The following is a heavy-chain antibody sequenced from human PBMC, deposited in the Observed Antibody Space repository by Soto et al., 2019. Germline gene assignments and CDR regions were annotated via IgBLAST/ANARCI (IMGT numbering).Heavy chain of an antibody. CDR1: GFSLSTSGVG. V-gene: IGHV2-5*02. J-gene: IGHJ4*02. Sequence: QITLKESGPTLVKPTQTLTLTCTFSGFSLSTSGVGVGWIRQPPGKALEWLALSYWDDDKRYSPSLKSRLTITKDTSKNQVVLTMTNMDPVDTATYYCAHSPYCSGGSCYLADYYFDYWGQGTLVTVSS. D-gene: IGHD2-15*01. CDR3: AHSPYCSGGSCYLADYYFDY. CDR2: SYWDDDK.